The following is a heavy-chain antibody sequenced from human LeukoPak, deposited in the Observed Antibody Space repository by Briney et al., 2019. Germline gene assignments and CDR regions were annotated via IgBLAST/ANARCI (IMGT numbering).Heavy chain of an antibody. CDR3: ATDFWSGYYEFNYYYYYYGMDV. D-gene: IGHD3-3*01. J-gene: IGHJ6*02. CDR2: IKSKTDGGTA. CDR1: GFTFSKTW. V-gene: IGHV3-15*01. Sequence: GGSLRLSCASSGFTFSKTWMSWVRQAPGKGLEWVGRIKSKTDGGTAEYAAPVKGRFTISTDDSKNTLYLQMNSLRAEDTAVYYCATDFWSGYYEFNYYYYYYGMDVWGQGTTVTVSS.